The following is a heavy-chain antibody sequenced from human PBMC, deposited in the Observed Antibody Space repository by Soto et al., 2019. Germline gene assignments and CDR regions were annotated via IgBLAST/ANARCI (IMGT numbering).Heavy chain of an antibody. V-gene: IGHV1-46*01. D-gene: IGHD3-3*01. Sequence: ASVKVSCKASGYTFTSYYMHWVRQAPGQGLEWMGIINPSGGSTSYAQKFQGRVTMTRDTSTSTVYMELSSLRSEDTAVYYCAIVKITDFWSGYLSPYGMDVWGQGTTVTVSS. CDR1: GYTFTSYY. CDR3: AIVKITDFWSGYLSPYGMDV. J-gene: IGHJ6*02. CDR2: INPSGGST.